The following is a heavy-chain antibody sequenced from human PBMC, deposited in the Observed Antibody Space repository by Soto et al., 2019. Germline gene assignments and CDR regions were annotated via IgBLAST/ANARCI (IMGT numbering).Heavy chain of an antibody. CDR2: IKHDGSEK. CDR3: ARTPTGDLDY. V-gene: IGHV3-7*01. J-gene: IGHJ4*02. CDR1: GFIFSNYW. Sequence: EVQLVESGGGLVQPGGSLRLSCAASGFIFSNYWMSWVRQPPGKALEWVANIKHDGSEKYYMDSVKGRFTISRDNAKNSLYLQMNSLRVEDTDVYYCARTPTGDLDYWGQGTLVTVSS. D-gene: IGHD7-27*01.